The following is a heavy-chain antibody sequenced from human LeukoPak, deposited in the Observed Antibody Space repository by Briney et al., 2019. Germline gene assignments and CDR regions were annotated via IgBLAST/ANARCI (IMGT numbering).Heavy chain of an antibody. Sequence: PGGSLRLSCEASGFRFSSYLMSWVRQAPGKGLEWVANIKQDGSETYYVDSVKGRFAISRDNAKNSLYLQMNGLRAEDTAVYYCARDRDSGSISWYFLFDYWGQGSLVTVSS. J-gene: IGHJ4*02. CDR3: ARDRDSGSISWYFLFDY. CDR1: GFRFSSYL. D-gene: IGHD2-2*01. V-gene: IGHV3-7*01. CDR2: IKQDGSET.